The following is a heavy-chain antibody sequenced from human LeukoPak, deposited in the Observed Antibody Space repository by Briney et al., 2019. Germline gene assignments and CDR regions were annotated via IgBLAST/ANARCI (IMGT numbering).Heavy chain of an antibody. V-gene: IGHV3-23*01. CDR1: GFTFSSYA. Sequence: GGSLRLSCAASGFTFSSYAMSWVRQAPGKGLERVSGVSGSGGSTFYADSVKGRFTISRDNSKNTLYLQMSSLRAEDTAVYYCAREMGLNIVATFGYWGQGTLVTVSS. D-gene: IGHD5-12*01. J-gene: IGHJ4*02. CDR3: AREMGLNIVATFGY. CDR2: VSGSGGST.